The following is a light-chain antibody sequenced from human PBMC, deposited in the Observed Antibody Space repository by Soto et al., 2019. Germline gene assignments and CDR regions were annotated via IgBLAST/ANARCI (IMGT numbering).Light chain of an antibody. V-gene: IGKV3-20*01. CDR2: GAT. CDR3: QQFGDSLT. Sequence: EIVMTQSPATLSVSPGERATLSCRAGQSVSSNLAWYQQKPGQAPRLLIYGATSRASGIPDRFSGSGSGTDFTLTISRLEPEDFAVYYCQQFGDSLTFGPGTKVDIK. J-gene: IGKJ3*01. CDR1: QSVSSN.